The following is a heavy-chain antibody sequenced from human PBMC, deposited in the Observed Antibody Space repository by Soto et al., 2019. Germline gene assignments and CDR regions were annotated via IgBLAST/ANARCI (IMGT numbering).Heavy chain of an antibody. CDR1: GYTFTSYN. V-gene: IGHV1-3*01. CDR2: INAGNGNT. D-gene: IGHD2-15*01. CDR3: ARDIVVVVAASYYYSGMDG. Sequence: RASVKVSCKASGYTFTSYNMHWVRQAPGQRLEWMGWINAGNGNTKYSQKFQGRVTISMDTFASTAYMELSSLRSEDTAVYYCARDIVVVVAASYYYSGMDGWGQGTTVTVSS. J-gene: IGHJ6*02.